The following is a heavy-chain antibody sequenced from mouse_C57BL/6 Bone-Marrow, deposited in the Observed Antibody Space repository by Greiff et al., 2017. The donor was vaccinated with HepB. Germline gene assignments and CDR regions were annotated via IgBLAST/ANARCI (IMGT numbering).Heavy chain of an antibody. Sequence: VKLVESGPGLVQPSQSLSITCTVSGFSLTSYGVHWVRQSPGKGLEWLGVIWSGGSTDYNAAFISRLSISKDNSKSQVFFTMNSLQADDTAIYYCARKNWDYAMDYWGQGTSVTVSS. D-gene: IGHD4-1*01. CDR2: IWSGGST. J-gene: IGHJ4*01. CDR3: ARKNWDYAMDY. V-gene: IGHV2-2*01. CDR1: GFSLTSYG.